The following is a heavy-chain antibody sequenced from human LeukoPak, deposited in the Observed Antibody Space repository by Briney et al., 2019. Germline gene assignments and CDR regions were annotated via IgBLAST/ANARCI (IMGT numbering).Heavy chain of an antibody. CDR3: ALDDHWAFNV. V-gene: IGHV3-7*01. CDR2: IKEDGSGK. J-gene: IGHJ3*01. Sequence: QSGGSLRLSCAASGFTFSSHWMSWVRQAPGKGLEWVAKIKEDGSGKYYVDSVKGRFTISRDNVKNSLFLQMNSLRVEDTAVYYCALDDHWAFNVWGQGTLVTVS. CDR1: GFTFSSHW. D-gene: IGHD1-1*01.